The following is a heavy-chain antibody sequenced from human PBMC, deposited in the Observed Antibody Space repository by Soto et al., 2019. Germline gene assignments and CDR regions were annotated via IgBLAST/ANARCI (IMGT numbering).Heavy chain of an antibody. Sequence: PSETLSLTCTVSGGSISSGDYYWSWIRQPPGKGLEWIGYIYYSGSTYYNPSLKSRVTISVDTSKNQFSLKLSSVTAADTAVYYCAREDTAMGDLVVYYYGMDVWGQGTTVTVSS. J-gene: IGHJ6*02. CDR1: GGSISSGDYY. V-gene: IGHV4-30-4*01. CDR2: IYYSGST. D-gene: IGHD5-18*01. CDR3: AREDTAMGDLVVYYYGMDV.